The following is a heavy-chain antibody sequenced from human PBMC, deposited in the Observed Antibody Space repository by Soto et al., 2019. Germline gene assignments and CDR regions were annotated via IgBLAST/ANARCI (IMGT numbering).Heavy chain of an antibody. CDR1: GGSFSGYY. CDR3: ARDRIFYGVKYYYYYGMDV. Sequence: SETLSLTCAVYGGSFSGYYWSWIRQPPGKGLEWIGEINHSGSTNYNPSLKSRVTISVDTSKNQFSLKLSSVTAADTAAYYCARDRIFYGVKYYYYYGMDVWGQGTTVTVSS. J-gene: IGHJ6*02. D-gene: IGHD3-3*01. V-gene: IGHV4-34*01. CDR2: INHSGST.